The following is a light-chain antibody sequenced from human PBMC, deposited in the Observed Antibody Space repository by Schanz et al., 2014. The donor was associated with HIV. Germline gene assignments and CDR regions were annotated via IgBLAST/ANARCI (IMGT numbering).Light chain of an antibody. CDR3: QQTNSFPRT. CDR2: AAS. Sequence: DIQMTQSPSAMSASVGDRVTITCRASQGINNYLAWFQQKPGKVPQRLIYAASSLQSGVPSRFSGSGSGTDFTLTISSLQPEDFATYYCQQTNSFPRTFGGGTKVDFK. CDR1: QGINNY. V-gene: IGKV1-17*03. J-gene: IGKJ4*01.